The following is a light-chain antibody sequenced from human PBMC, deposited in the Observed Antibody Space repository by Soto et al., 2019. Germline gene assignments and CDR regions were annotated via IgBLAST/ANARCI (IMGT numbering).Light chain of an antibody. J-gene: IGKJ2*01. CDR3: QQYKVYPYT. CDR1: QSLTGR. Sequence: DIQMTQSPSTLSASIGDRVTLTCRASQSLTGRLAWYQQKPGRPPKLLNYDVSIFESGVPSRFSGSESGTDFTLTISSLRPDDFATFYCQQYKVYPYTFGHGT. CDR2: DVS. V-gene: IGKV1-5*01.